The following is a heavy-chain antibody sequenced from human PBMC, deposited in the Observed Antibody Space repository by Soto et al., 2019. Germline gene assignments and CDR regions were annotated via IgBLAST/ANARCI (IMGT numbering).Heavy chain of an antibody. J-gene: IGHJ5*02. CDR1: GFTFSNYA. V-gene: IGHV3-23*01. CDR3: VKRQDCSSTRCYDQGWFDP. Sequence: EVQLLESGGGLVQSGGSLRLSCAASGFTFSNYAMSWVRQAPGQGLEWVSGISGSGGSTYYADSVKGRFTISRDNSKNTLYLQMNSLRADDTAVYYCVKRQDCSSTRCYDQGWFDPWGQGTLVTVSS. CDR2: ISGSGGST. D-gene: IGHD2-2*01.